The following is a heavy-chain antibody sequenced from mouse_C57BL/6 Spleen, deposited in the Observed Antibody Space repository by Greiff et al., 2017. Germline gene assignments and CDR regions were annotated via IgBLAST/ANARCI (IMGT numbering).Heavy chain of an antibody. CDR3: ASSSSDVGYAMDY. J-gene: IGHJ4*01. V-gene: IGHV1-81*01. CDR1: GYTFTSYG. Sequence: VQLQQSGAELARPGASVQLSCKASGYTFTSYGISWVKQRTGQGLEWIGEIYPRSGNTYYNEKFKGKATLTADKSSSTAYMELRSLTSDDAAVYFCASSSSDVGYAMDYWGQGTSVTVSS. D-gene: IGHD1-1*01. CDR2: IYPRSGNT.